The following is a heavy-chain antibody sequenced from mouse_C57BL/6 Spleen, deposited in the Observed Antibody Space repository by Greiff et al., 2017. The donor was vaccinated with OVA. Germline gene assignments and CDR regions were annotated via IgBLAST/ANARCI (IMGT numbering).Heavy chain of an antibody. CDR2: IYPGGGYT. V-gene: IGHV1-63*01. D-gene: IGHD2-12*01. J-gene: IGHJ4*01. CDR3: ARSGDYMLFYYAMDD. CDR1: GYTFTNYW. Sequence: VQLQQSGAELVRPGTSVKMSCKASGYTFTNYWIGWAKQRPGHGLEWIGDIYPGGGYTNYNEKFKGKATLTADKSSSTAYMQFSSLTSEDSAIYYCARSGDYMLFYYAMDDWGQGTSVTVSS.